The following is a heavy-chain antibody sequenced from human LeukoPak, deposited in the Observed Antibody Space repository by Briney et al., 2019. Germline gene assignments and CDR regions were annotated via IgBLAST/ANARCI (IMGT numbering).Heavy chain of an antibody. CDR2: ISAYNGNT. V-gene: IGHV1-18*01. J-gene: IGHJ3*02. CDR3: ARAYYGSGSYDAFDI. Sequence: ASVKVSCKASGGTFSSYAISWVRQAPGQGLEWMGWISAYNGNTNYAQKLQGRVTMTTDTSTSTAYMELRSLRSDDTAVYYCARAYYGSGSYDAFDIWGQGTMVTVSS. CDR1: GGTFSSYA. D-gene: IGHD3-10*01.